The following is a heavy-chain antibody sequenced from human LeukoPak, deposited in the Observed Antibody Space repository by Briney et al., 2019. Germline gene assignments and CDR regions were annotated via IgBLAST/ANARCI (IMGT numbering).Heavy chain of an antibody. J-gene: IGHJ4*02. CDR3: ARPVYGCTRTSCYGVDS. D-gene: IGHD2-2*01. V-gene: IGHV5-51*01. Sequence: GESLKISFKGSGYRFTSYWIGWVRQMAGKGLEWMGIIYPGDSDTRYSPSFQGQVTISADKSITTAYLQWSSLKASDTAMYYCARPVYGCTRTSCYGVDSWGQGTLVTVSS. CDR1: GYRFTSYW. CDR2: IYPGDSDT.